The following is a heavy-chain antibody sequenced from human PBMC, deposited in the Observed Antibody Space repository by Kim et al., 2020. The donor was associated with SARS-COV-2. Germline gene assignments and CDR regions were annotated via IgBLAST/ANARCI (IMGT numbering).Heavy chain of an antibody. Sequence: SVKVSCKASGGTFSNYAITWVRQAPGQGLEWIGRTIPLLGMTNYAQQLQGRLTITADKSTNTAYMELSSLRFEERAVYYCATGTTLEWFNYWGQGTLVTVTS. J-gene: IGHJ4*02. CDR3: ATGTTLEWFNY. D-gene: IGHD3-3*01. V-gene: IGHV1-69*04. CDR1: GGTFSNYA. CDR2: TIPLLGMT.